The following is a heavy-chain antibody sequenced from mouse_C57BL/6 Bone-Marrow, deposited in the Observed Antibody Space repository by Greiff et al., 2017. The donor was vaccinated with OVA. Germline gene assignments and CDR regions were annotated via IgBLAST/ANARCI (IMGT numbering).Heavy chain of an antibody. CDR1: GYAFSSSW. CDR3: ARPYYGSSRFAY. D-gene: IGHD1-1*01. Sequence: VQLQQSGPELVKPGASVKISCKASGYAFSSSWMNWVKQRPGKGLEWIGRIYPGDGDTNYNGKFKGKATLTADKSSSTAYMQLSSLTSEDSAVYFCARPYYGSSRFAYWGQGTLVTVSA. CDR2: IYPGDGDT. J-gene: IGHJ3*01. V-gene: IGHV1-82*01.